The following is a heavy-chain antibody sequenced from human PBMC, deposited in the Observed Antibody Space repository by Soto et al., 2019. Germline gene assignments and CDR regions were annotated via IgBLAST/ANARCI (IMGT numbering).Heavy chain of an antibody. CDR2: ISGSDGSA. D-gene: IGHD5-18*01. CDR1: GFTLSSYG. V-gene: IGHV3-23*01. J-gene: IGHJ4*02. CDR3: ARLNVDTAGY. Sequence: EVQLLESGGGLVQPGGSLRLSCAASGFTLSSYGMSWVRQAPGKGLEWVSAISGSDGSAYYADSVKGRFTISRDNSKNTLYLQMNSLRAEDTAVYYCARLNVDTAGYWGQGILVTVSS.